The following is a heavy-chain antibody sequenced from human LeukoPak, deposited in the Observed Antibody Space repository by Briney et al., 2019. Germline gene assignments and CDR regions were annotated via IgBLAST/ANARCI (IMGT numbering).Heavy chain of an antibody. CDR1: GFSLRTTGVG. D-gene: IGHD6-13*01. Sequence: SGPTLVKPTQTLTLTCTFSGFSLRTTGVGVGWVRQPPGKALEWLALIYWDDNKLYSPSLRSSLTITKDTSKNQVVLRMTNMDPVDTATYYCAHSRNIEAAGPLTFDYWGQGTLVTVSS. J-gene: IGHJ4*02. CDR3: AHSRNIEAAGPLTFDY. CDR2: IYWDDNK. V-gene: IGHV2-5*02.